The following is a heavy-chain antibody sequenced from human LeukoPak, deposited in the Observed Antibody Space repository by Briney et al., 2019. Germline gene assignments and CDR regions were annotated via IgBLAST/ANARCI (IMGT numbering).Heavy chain of an antibody. Sequence: GGSLRLSCAASGFTFSNAWMSWVRQAPGKGLEWVGRIKSKTDGGTTDYAAPVKGRFTISRDDSKNTLYLQMNSLKTEDTAVYYCTTADPLLWFGDAIAYWGRGTLVTVSS. D-gene: IGHD3-10*01. CDR3: TTADPLLWFGDAIAY. CDR1: GFTFSNAW. V-gene: IGHV3-15*01. J-gene: IGHJ4*02. CDR2: IKSKTDGGTT.